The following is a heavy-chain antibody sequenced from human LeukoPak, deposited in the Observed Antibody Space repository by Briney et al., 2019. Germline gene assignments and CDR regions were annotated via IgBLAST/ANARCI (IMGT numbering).Heavy chain of an antibody. CDR1: GFTVSSNY. CDR2: IYSGGSK. V-gene: IGHV3-66*01. D-gene: IGHD3-10*01. J-gene: IGHJ4*02. CDR3: AREIFGSGSYPDF. Sequence: GGSLRHSRAASGFTVSSNYMRWVRQAPGKGLEWDSVIYSGGSKYIADSVKGRSTTPRDNPKTTLYLPMNNLRPEDTAVYYCAREIFGSGSYPDFWGQGTLVTVSS.